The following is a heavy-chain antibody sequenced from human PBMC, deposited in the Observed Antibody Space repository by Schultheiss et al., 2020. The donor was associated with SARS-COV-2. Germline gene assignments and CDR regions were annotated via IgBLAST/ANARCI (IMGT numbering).Heavy chain of an antibody. Sequence: TLSLTCSVSGVSMTTPGFYWSWIRRHPGKGLEWLALIDWDDDKYYSTSLKTRLTISKDTSKNQVVLTMTNMDPVDTATYYCARIRAWGEMAYDYWGQGTLVTVSS. CDR2: IDWDDDK. J-gene: IGHJ4*02. CDR3: ARIRAWGEMAYDY. D-gene: IGHD5-24*01. V-gene: IGHV2-70*01. CDR1: GVSMTTPGFY.